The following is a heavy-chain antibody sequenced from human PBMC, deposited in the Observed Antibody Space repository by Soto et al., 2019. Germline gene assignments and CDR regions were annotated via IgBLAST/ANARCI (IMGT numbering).Heavy chain of an antibody. Sequence: PGGSLRLSCAASGFGFDEDAMHWVRQAPGKGLEWVSGISWSGDMIRYADSVKGRFTISRDNGKNSLHLQMNSLRTEDTAFYYCVQDSLSEPYGKFDNWGQGALVTVSS. CDR3: VQDSLSEPYGKFDN. V-gene: IGHV3-9*01. D-gene: IGHD3-10*01. J-gene: IGHJ4*02. CDR1: GFGFDEDA. CDR2: ISWSGDMI.